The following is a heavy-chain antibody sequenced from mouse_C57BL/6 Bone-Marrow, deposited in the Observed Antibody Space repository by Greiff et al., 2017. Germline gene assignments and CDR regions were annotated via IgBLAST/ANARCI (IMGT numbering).Heavy chain of an antibody. V-gene: IGHV14-3*01. CDR2: IDPANGNT. Sequence: VQLQQSVAELVRPGASVKLSCTASGFNIKNTYMHWVKQRPEPGLEWIGRIDPANGNTKYAPKFQGKATITADTSSNTAYLQLSSLTSEDTAIYYCASRPDYYGSSRYWDFDVWGTGTTVTVSS. D-gene: IGHD1-1*01. CDR1: GFNIKNTY. CDR3: ASRPDYYGSSRYWDFDV. J-gene: IGHJ1*03.